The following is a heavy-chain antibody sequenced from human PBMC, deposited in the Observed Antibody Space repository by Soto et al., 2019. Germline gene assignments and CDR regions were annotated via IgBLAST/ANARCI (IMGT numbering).Heavy chain of an antibody. J-gene: IGHJ6*02. Sequence: GGSLRLSCVASGFAFGDYSMNWIRQYPGKGLEWVSYINNVGSEKYYVDSVKGRFTISRDNAKNSLFLQMNSLRAEDTAVYYCARDHWYSSTSHHYFYGMGVLGQGTKGT. CDR2: INNVGSEK. V-gene: IGHV3-7*03. CDR3: ARDHWYSSTSHHYFYGMGV. CDR1: GFAFGDYS. D-gene: IGHD6-13*01.